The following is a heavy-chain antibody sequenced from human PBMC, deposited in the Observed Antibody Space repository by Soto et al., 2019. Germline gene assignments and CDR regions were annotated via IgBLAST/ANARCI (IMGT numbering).Heavy chain of an antibody. V-gene: IGHV1-69*13. D-gene: IGHD2-15*01. CDR1: GGTFSSYA. CDR3: ASDLYGGNPDY. Sequence: SVKVSCKASGGTFSSYAISWVRQAPGQGLEWMGGIIPIFGTANYAQKFQGRVTITADESTSTAYMELSSLRSEDTAVYYCASDLYGGNPDYWGQGTLVAVSS. J-gene: IGHJ4*02. CDR2: IIPIFGTA.